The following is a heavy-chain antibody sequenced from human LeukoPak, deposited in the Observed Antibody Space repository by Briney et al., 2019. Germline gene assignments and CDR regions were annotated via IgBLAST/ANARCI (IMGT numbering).Heavy chain of an antibody. Sequence: GGSLRLSCAASGFTFSSYWMSWVRQAPGKGLEWVANIKQDGSEKYYVDSVKGRFTISRDNAKNSLYLQMNGLRAEDTAVYYCARARTGYYYDNSGYCYFDYWGQGTLVTVSS. CDR1: GFTFSSYW. CDR3: ARARTGYYYDNSGYCYFDY. J-gene: IGHJ4*02. V-gene: IGHV3-7*01. D-gene: IGHD3-22*01. CDR2: IKQDGSEK.